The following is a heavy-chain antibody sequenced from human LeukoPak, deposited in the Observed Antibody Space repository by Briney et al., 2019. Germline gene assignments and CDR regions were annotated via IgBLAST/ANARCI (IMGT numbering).Heavy chain of an antibody. CDR1: GYTFTSYA. Sequence: ASVKVSCKASGYTFTSYAMNWVRQAPGQGLEWMGWINTNTGNPTYAQGFTGRFVFSLDTSVGTAYLQISSLKAEDTAVYYCARSEEGGMITFGGVIVTAPYFDYWGQGTLVTVSS. CDR2: INTNTGNP. J-gene: IGHJ4*02. V-gene: IGHV7-4-1*02. D-gene: IGHD3-16*02. CDR3: ARSEEGGMITFGGVIVTAPYFDY.